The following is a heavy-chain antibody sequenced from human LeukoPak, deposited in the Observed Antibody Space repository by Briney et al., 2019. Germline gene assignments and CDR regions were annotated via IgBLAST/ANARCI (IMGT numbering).Heavy chain of an antibody. D-gene: IGHD6-19*01. CDR1: GGSFSGYY. Sequence: PSETLSLTCAVYGGSFSGYYWSWIRQPPGKGLEWIGEINHSGSTNYNPSLKSRVTISVDTSKNQFSLKLSSVTAADTAVYYCARGEATVAGTKNWFDPWGREPWSPSPQ. CDR2: INHSGST. CDR3: ARGEATVAGTKNWFDP. V-gene: IGHV4-34*01. J-gene: IGHJ5*02.